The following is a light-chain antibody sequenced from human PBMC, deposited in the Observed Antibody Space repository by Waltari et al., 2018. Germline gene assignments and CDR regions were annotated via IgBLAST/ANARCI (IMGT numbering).Light chain of an antibody. Sequence: EIVLTQSPGTLSLSPGERVILSCRVSQSVSRALAWYQQKPGQAPRLLIYGASNRATGLPDRFSGSGSGTDFSLTISRLEPEDFAVYYCQHYVRLPVTFGQGTKVEIK. CDR3: QHYVRLPVT. CDR2: GAS. V-gene: IGKV3-20*01. CDR1: QSVSRA. J-gene: IGKJ1*01.